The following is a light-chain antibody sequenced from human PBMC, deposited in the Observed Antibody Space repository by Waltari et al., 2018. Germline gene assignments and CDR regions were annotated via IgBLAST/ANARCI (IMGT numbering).Light chain of an antibody. Sequence: QSALTQPRSVSGSPGQSVTIACTGTSRNVGGYDFVSWYQQNPGKAPKLMIYDVNMRPSGVPDRYTGSKSGNTASLTISGLQAEDEADYYCCSEEGSYSMVFGGGTRLTVL. CDR3: CSEEGSYSMV. CDR2: DVN. CDR1: SRNVGGYDF. V-gene: IGLV2-11*01. J-gene: IGLJ2*01.